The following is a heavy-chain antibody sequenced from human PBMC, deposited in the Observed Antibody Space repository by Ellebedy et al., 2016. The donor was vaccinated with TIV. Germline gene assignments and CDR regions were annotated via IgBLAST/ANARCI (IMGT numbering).Heavy chain of an antibody. CDR1: GYSFLSNG. V-gene: IGHV1-18*01. D-gene: IGHD3-9*01. CDR2: INAHTGNT. J-gene: IGHJ4*02. Sequence: AASVKVSCKASGYSFLSNGITWVRQAPGQGLAWMGWINAHTGNTNYAQTLQGRFTMTRDTPTATAYMELTSLRSDDTAVYYCARYNDFLAGSPMYYFDYWGQGTLVIVSP. CDR3: ARYNDFLAGSPMYYFDY.